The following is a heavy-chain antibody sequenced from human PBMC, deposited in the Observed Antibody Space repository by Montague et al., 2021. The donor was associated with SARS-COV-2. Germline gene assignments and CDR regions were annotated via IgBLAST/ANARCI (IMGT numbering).Heavy chain of an antibody. Sequence: SETLSLTCAVYGGSFSGYYWSWIRQPPGKGLEWIGEINHNGSTNYNPSLKGRVTISVDTSKNQFSLKLSSVTAADTAVYYCAREAGITIFGVAPAGYYYYMDVWGKGTTVTVSS. CDR3: AREAGITIFGVAPAGYYYYMDV. V-gene: IGHV4-34*01. J-gene: IGHJ6*03. D-gene: IGHD3-3*01. CDR2: INHNGST. CDR1: GGSFSGYY.